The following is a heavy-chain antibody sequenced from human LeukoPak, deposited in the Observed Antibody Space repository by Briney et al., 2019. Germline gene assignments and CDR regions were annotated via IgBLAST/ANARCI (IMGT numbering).Heavy chain of an antibody. V-gene: IGHV3-21*01. CDR3: ARDRQDIAAAGSAHDY. D-gene: IGHD6-13*01. CDR1: GFTFSSYA. Sequence: PGGSLRLSCAASGFTFSSYAMSWVRQAPGKGLEWVSSISSSSTYIYYADSLKGRFTISRDNAKNSLYLQINSLRAEDTAVYYCARDRQDIAAAGSAHDYWGQGTLVTVSS. CDR2: ISSSSTYI. J-gene: IGHJ4*02.